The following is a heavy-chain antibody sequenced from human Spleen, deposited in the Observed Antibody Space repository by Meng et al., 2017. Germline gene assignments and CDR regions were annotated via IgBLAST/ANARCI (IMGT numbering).Heavy chain of an antibody. CDR1: GFTFSSYA. Sequence: GGSLRLSCAASGFTFSSYAMHWVRQAPGKGLEWVALISYDGSNKYYADSVKGRFTISRDNSKNTLYLQMNSLRAEDTAVYYCARTIFGVVTGSFDYWGQGTLVTVSS. V-gene: IGHV3-30*01. CDR3: ARTIFGVVTGSFDY. D-gene: IGHD3-3*01. J-gene: IGHJ4*02. CDR2: ISYDGSNK.